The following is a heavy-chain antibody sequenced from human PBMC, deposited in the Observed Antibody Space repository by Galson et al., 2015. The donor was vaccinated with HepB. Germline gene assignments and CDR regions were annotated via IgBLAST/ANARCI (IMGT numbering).Heavy chain of an antibody. CDR1: GLTLSSYG. CDR3: ARDPARGVFNPRVDV. J-gene: IGHJ6*02. V-gene: IGHV3-33*08. Sequence: ALRLSYEASGLTLSSYGMHWVRQSPGKEQERVGDIWHDGSNKYYADSVKGRFTISRGNSKNTLYLQMNSLRAEDTAVYYCARDPARGVFNPRVDVWGQGTTVTVSS. D-gene: IGHD3-10*01. CDR2: IWHDGSNK.